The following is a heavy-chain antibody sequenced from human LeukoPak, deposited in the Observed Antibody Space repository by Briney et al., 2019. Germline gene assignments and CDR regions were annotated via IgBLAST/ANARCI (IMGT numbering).Heavy chain of an antibody. J-gene: IGHJ4*02. V-gene: IGHV3-21*01. D-gene: IGHD6-13*01. CDR1: GFTFSSYS. Sequence: TGGSPRLSCAASGFTFSSYSMNWVRQAPGKGLEWVSSISSGSSYIYYADSVKGRFTISRDNAKNSLYLQMNSLRAEDTAVYYCARVAEAAAFDSWGQGTLVTVSS. CDR2: ISSGSSYI. CDR3: ARVAEAAAFDS.